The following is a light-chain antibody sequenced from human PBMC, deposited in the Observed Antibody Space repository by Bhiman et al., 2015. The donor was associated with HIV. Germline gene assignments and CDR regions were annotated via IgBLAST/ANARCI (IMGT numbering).Light chain of an antibody. Sequence: QSALTQPASVSGSPGQSITISCTGTTSDVGGYNYVSWYQQHPGKAPKLIIYEVSKRPSGVPDRFSGSKSGNTASLTVSGLQAEDEADYYCNSYAGSNNLGVFGGGTKLTVL. CDR1: TSDVGGYNY. CDR2: EVS. J-gene: IGLJ2*01. CDR3: NSYAGSNNLGV. V-gene: IGLV2-8*01.